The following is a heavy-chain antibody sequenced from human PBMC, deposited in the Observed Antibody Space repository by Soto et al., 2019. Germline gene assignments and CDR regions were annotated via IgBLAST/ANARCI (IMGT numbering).Heavy chain of an antibody. CDR1: GYTFTSYA. J-gene: IGHJ5*02. CDR3: ARDGAAAGKPNWFDP. CDR2: INAGNGNT. D-gene: IGHD6-13*01. Sequence: ASVKVSCKASGYTFTSYAMHWVRQAPGQRLEWMGWINAGNGNTKYSQKIQGRVTINRDTSASTAHMELSSLRSEDTAVYYCARDGAAAGKPNWFDPWGQGTLVTVSS. V-gene: IGHV1-3*01.